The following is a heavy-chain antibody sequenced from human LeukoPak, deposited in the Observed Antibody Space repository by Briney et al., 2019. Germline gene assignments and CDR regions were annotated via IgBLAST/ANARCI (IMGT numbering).Heavy chain of an antibody. CDR1: GFTFSSYS. D-gene: IGHD3-22*01. CDR2: ISSXSSYI. CDR3: AGDFQDTSPSEQYYYDSSGYYEY. V-gene: IGHV3-21*01. J-gene: IGHJ4*02. Sequence: GGSLRLSCAASGFTFSSYSMNWVRQAPGKGLEWVSSISSXSSYIYYADSVKGRFTISRDNAKNSLYLQMNSLRAEDTAVYYCAGDFQDTSPSEQYYYDSSGYYEYWGQGTLVTVSS.